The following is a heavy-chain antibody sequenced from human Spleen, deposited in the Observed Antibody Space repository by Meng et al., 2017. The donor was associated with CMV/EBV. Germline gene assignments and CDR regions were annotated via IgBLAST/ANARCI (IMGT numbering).Heavy chain of an antibody. D-gene: IGHD3-10*01. CDR3: ARRGASMVSSYNWFDP. CDR2: INPSGGST. J-gene: IGHJ5*02. Sequence: ASVKVSCKASGYTFTSYYMHWVRQAPGQGLEWMGIINPSGGSTSYAQKFQGRVTMTRDTSTSTVYMELSSLRSEDTAVYYCARRGASMVSSYNWFDPWGQGTLVTVSS. V-gene: IGHV1-46*01. CDR1: GYTFTSYY.